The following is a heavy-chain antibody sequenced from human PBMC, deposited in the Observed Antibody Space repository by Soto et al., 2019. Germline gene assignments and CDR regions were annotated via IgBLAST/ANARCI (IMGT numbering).Heavy chain of an antibody. D-gene: IGHD2-15*01. Sequence: SQTLSLTCAISGDSVSSNSAAWNWIRQSPSRGLEWLGRTYYRSKWYNDYAVSVKSRITINPDTSKNQFSLQLNSVTPEDSAVYYCARDLWDILDYYYYMAVWGKGTTVTVSS. CDR3: ARDLWDILDYYYYMAV. CDR1: GDSVSSNSAA. J-gene: IGHJ6*03. V-gene: IGHV6-1*01. CDR2: TYYRSKWYN.